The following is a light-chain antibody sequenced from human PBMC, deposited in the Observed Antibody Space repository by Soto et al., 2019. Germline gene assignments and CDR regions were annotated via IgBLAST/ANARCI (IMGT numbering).Light chain of an antibody. Sequence: EIVLTQSPATLPLSPGERATLSCRASQSVSTNLAWYQHKPGQAPRLLMYDASSRATGIPARFSGSGSGTDFTLTISSLEPEDFAVYYCQQRSYWLTFGGGTKVEIK. CDR1: QSVSTN. CDR3: QQRSYWLT. V-gene: IGKV3-11*01. CDR2: DAS. J-gene: IGKJ4*01.